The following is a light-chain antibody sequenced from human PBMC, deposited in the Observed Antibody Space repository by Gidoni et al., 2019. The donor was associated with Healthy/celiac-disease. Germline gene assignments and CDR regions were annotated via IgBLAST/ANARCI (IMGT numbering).Light chain of an antibody. V-gene: IGKV3-20*01. CDR1: QSVSSSY. CDR2: GAS. CDR3: QQYGSSPPLCS. Sequence: IVLTQSPGTLSLSPGERATLSCRASQSVSSSYLAWYQQKPGQAPRLLIYGASSRATGIPDRFSGSGSGTDFTLTISRLEPEDFAVYYCQQYGSSPPLCSFGQXTKLEIK. J-gene: IGKJ2*04.